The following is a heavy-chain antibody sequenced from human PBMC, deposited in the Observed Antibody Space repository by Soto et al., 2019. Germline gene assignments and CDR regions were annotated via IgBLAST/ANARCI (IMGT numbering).Heavy chain of an antibody. CDR2: IYYSGST. CDR3: ARATPYYYYGMDV. V-gene: IGHV4-31*03. CDR1: GGSISSGGDY. D-gene: IGHD2-15*01. Sequence: QVQLQESGPGLVKPSQTLSLTCTVSGGSISSGGDYWSWIRQHPGKGLEWIGYIYYSGSTYYNPSIKSRVTLSVDTSKNHFSLKLSSVTAADTAVYYCARATPYYYYGMDVWGQGTTVTVSS. J-gene: IGHJ6*02.